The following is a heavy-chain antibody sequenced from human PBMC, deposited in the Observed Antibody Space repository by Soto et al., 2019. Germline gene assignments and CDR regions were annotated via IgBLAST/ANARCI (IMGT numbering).Heavy chain of an antibody. Sequence: SETLSLTCAVYGGSFSGYYWSWIRQPPGKGLEWIGEINHSGSTNYNPSLKSRVTISVDTSKNQFSLKLSSVTAADTAVYYCARGGLRESRITIFGVVTSPFWEYWGQGTLVTVSS. CDR3: ARGGLRESRITIFGVVTSPFWEY. J-gene: IGHJ4*02. D-gene: IGHD3-3*01. CDR1: GGSFSGYY. V-gene: IGHV4-34*01. CDR2: INHSGST.